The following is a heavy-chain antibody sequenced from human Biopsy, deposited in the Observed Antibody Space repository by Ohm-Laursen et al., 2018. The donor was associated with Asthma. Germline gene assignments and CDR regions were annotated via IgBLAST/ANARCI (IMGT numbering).Heavy chain of an antibody. Sequence: SLRLSCTASGFTFSNYGMHWVRQAPGKGLDWVAVISFDGSNKNYTDSVKGRFTVSRDSSRNTLYLQLSTLRVEDTAVYFCAKITTDRQKANNWFDPWGQGTLATVSS. CDR1: GFTFSNYG. CDR2: ISFDGSNK. D-gene: IGHD3-22*01. V-gene: IGHV3-30*18. CDR3: AKITTDRQKANNWFDP. J-gene: IGHJ5*02.